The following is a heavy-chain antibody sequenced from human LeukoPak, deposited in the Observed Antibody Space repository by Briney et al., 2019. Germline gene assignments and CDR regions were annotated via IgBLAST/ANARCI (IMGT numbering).Heavy chain of an antibody. D-gene: IGHD6-6*01. Sequence: GGSLRLSCAVSGFTVSNDYMSWVRQAPRKGLEWVSVIYGGGDTYYADSVRGRFTISRDNFENTLFIQMDSLRPEDTAVYYCTRLLPSSHHFFDSWGQGTLVTVSS. CDR2: IYGGGDT. V-gene: IGHV3-53*01. CDR3: TRLLPSSHHFFDS. J-gene: IGHJ4*02. CDR1: GFTVSNDY.